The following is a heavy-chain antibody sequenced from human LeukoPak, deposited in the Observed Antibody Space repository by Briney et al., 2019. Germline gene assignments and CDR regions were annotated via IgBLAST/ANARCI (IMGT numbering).Heavy chain of an antibody. CDR1: GGSISSYY. D-gene: IGHD6-13*01. J-gene: IGHJ4*02. Sequence: SETLSLTCTVSGGSISSYYWSWIRQPPGKGLEWIGYIYTSGSTNYNPSLKSRVTISVATSKNQFSLKLSSVTAADTAVYYCARGGGYSSSRTDYFDYWGQGTLVTVSS. CDR2: IYTSGST. V-gene: IGHV4-4*09. CDR3: ARGGGYSSSRTDYFDY.